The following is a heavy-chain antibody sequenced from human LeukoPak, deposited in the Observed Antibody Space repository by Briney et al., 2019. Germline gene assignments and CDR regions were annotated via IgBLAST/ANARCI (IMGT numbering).Heavy chain of an antibody. D-gene: IGHD6-19*01. CDR2: IIPIFGTA. CDR3: ARGTSSGHDAFDI. V-gene: IGHV1-69*05. Sequence: ASVKVSCKASGGTFSSYAISWVRQAPGQGLEWMGRIIPIFGTANYAQKFQGRVTITTDESTSTAYMELSSLRSEDTAVYYCARGTSSGHDAFDIWGRGTMVTVSS. CDR1: GGTFSSYA. J-gene: IGHJ3*02.